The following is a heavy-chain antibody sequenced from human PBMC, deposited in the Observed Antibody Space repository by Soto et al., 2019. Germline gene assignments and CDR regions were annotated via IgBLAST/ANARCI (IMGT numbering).Heavy chain of an antibody. CDR3: ARIYLTYSSSSNCFDP. J-gene: IGHJ5*02. CDR1: GYTFTSYG. D-gene: IGHD6-13*01. V-gene: IGHV1-18*04. CDR2: ISAYNGNT. Sequence: GASVKVSCKASGYTFTSYGISWVRQAPGQGLEWMGWISAYNGNTNYAQKLQGRVTMTTDTSTSTAYMELRSLRSDDTAVYYCARIYLTYSSSSNCFDPWGQWTLVTVSA.